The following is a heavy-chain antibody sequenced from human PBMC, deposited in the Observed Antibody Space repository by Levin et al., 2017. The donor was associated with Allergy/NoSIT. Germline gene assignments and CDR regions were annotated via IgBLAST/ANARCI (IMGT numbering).Heavy chain of an antibody. CDR3: ARGKRGGYCSGGSCYSHGY. CDR1: GYTFTSYD. V-gene: IGHV1-8*01. CDR2: MNPNSGNT. Sequence: GESLKISCKASGYTFTSYDINWVRQATGQGLEWMGWMNPNSGNTGYAQKFQGRVTMTRNTSISTAYMELSSLRSEDTAVYYCARGKRGGYCSGGSCYSHGYWGQGTLVTVSS. D-gene: IGHD2-15*01. J-gene: IGHJ4*02.